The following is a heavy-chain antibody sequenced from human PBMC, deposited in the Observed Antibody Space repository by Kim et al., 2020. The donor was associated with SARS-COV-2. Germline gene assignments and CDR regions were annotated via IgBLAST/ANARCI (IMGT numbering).Heavy chain of an antibody. Sequence: NGNTNYAQKLQGRVTMTTDTSTSTAYMELRSLRSDDTAVYYCARDRSADYWGQGTLVTVSS. CDR2: NGNT. J-gene: IGHJ4*02. V-gene: IGHV1-18*01. CDR3: ARDRSADY.